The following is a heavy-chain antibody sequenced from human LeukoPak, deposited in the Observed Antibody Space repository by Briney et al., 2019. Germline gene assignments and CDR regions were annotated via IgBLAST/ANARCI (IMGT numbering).Heavy chain of an antibody. V-gene: IGHV3-30*04. Sequence: GGSLRLSCAASGFTFSGSSMHWVRQAPGKGLEWVALISPDGKNKYYVDSVEGRFTISRDNSKNTLYLQVNSLRDEDTAVYYCARWGYYSNYDYWGQGTLVTVSS. CDR2: ISPDGKNK. J-gene: IGHJ4*02. CDR1: GFTFSGSS. D-gene: IGHD4-11*01. CDR3: ARWGYYSNYDY.